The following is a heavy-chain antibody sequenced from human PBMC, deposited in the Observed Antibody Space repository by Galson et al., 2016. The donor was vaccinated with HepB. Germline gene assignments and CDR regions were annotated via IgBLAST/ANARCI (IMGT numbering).Heavy chain of an antibody. CDR1: GFTFSSYA. CDR3: AKDIGVVGRYYYYGMDV. CDR2: IGSDGVDT. D-gene: IGHD1-26*01. Sequence: SLRLSCAASGFTFSSYAMSWVRQAPGKGLEWVSAIGSDGVDTYYADSVKGRFTISRDNSKSTLYLQMSSLRAEDTAVFYCAKDIGVVGRYYYYGMDVWGQGTTVTVSS. V-gene: IGHV3-23*01. J-gene: IGHJ6*02.